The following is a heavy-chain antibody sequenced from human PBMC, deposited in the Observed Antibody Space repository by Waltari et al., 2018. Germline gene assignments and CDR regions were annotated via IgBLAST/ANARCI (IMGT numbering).Heavy chain of an antibody. CDR2: IYSGGST. CDR3: AKEGNVGWAPRPYFDY. CDR1: GFTFSSYA. V-gene: IGHV3-23*03. J-gene: IGHJ4*02. D-gene: IGHD1-26*01. Sequence: EVQLLESGGGLVQPGGSLRLSCAASGFTFSSYAMSWVRQAPGKGLEWVSVIYSGGSTYYADSVKGRFTISRDKSKNTLYLQMNSRRAEDTAVYYCAKEGNVGWAPRPYFDYWGQGTLVTVSS.